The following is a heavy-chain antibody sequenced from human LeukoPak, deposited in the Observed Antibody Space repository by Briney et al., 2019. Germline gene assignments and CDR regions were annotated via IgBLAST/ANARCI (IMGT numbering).Heavy chain of an antibody. J-gene: IGHJ5*02. Sequence: ASVKVSCKASGYTFTGYYMHWVRQAPGQGLEWMGRINPNSGGTNYAQKFQGRVTMTRDTSISTAYMELSRLRSDDTAVYYCARDRPIVVVPAAPNWFDPWGQGTLVTVSS. V-gene: IGHV1-2*06. D-gene: IGHD2-2*01. CDR3: ARDRPIVVVPAAPNWFDP. CDR2: INPNSGGT. CDR1: GYTFTGYY.